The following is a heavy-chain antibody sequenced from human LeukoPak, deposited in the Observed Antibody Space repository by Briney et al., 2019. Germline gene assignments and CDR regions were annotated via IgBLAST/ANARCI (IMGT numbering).Heavy chain of an antibody. CDR3: ARLQSSGLVWSVY. V-gene: IGHV4-39*01. J-gene: IGHJ4*02. CDR1: GGSISSSSYY. CDR2: IYYSGST. Sequence: ASETLSLTCTVSGGSISSSSYYWGWIRQPPGKGLEWIGSIYYSGSTYYNPSLKSRVTISVDTSKNQFSLKLSSVTAADTAVYYCARLQSSGLVWSVYWGQGTPVTVSS. D-gene: IGHD2-21*01.